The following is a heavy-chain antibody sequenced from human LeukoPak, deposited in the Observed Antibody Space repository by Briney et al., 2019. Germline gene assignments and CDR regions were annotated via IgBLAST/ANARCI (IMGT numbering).Heavy chain of an antibody. V-gene: IGHV3-30*18. J-gene: IGHJ4*02. CDR3: AKDGLYSSNLLRPNSGWYYFDY. CDR2: ISYDGNYK. CDR1: GFTFNTYG. D-gene: IGHD6-13*01. Sequence: GRSLRLSCASSGFTFNTYGMHWVRQAPGKGLEWVALISYDGNYKYYADSVKGRFTISRDNSKNTLYLRMNSLRAEDTAVYYCAKDGLYSSNLLRPNSGWYYFDYWGQGTLVTVSS.